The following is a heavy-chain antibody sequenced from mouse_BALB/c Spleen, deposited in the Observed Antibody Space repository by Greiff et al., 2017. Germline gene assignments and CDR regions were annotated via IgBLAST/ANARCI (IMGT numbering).Heavy chain of an antibody. J-gene: IGHJ1*01. CDR1: GYSFTSYW. V-gene: IGHV1-5*01. CDR3: TSLGTTYFDV. D-gene: IGHD3-3*01. CDR2: IYPGNSDT. Sequence: VQLQQSGTVLARPGASVKMSCKASGYSFTSYWMHWVKQRPGQGLEWIGAIYPGNSDTSYNQKFKGKAKLTAVTSASTVYMELSSLTNEDSAVYYCTSLGTTYFDVWGAGTTVTVSS.